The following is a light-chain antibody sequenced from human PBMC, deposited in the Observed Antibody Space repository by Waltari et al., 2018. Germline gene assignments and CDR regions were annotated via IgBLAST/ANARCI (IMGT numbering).Light chain of an antibody. J-gene: IGKJ2*01. V-gene: IGKV4-1*01. Sequence: DIQMTQSPSSLSASVGDRVTITCQASQDISNYLNWYQQKPGKPPKLLIYWASTRESGVPDRFSGIGSGTDFTLTISNLQAEDVAVYYCQQYYSTPNTFGQGTKLEIK. CDR3: QQYYSTPNT. CDR1: QDISNY. CDR2: WAS.